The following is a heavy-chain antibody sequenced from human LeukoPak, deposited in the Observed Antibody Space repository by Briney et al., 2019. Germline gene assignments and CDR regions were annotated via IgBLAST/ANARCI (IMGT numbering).Heavy chain of an antibody. CDR2: IYFTGSS. J-gene: IGHJ4*02. CDR3: ARGDEYNAGYFDY. CDR1: GGSISIYY. Sequence: SETLSLTCTVSGGSISIYYWNCVRQSPGKGLEWIGYIYFTGSSNYNPSLKSRVAISVDTSKNQFSLRLSSVTAADTAVYFCARGDEYNAGYFDYWGQGALVTVSS. D-gene: IGHD5-24*01. V-gene: IGHV4-59*01.